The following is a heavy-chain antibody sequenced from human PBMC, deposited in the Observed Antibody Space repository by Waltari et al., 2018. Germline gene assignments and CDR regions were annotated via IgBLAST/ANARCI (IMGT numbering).Heavy chain of an antibody. CDR2: IYTSGST. CDR3: ARALYYYGSVNSYYYYGMDV. CDR1: GGSIRSGSYY. V-gene: IGHV4-61*02. Sequence: QVQLQESGPGLVKPSQTLSLTCTVSGGSIRSGSYYGSWIRQPAGKGLEWIGRIYTSGSTNYNPSLKSRVTISVDTSKNQFSLKLSSVTAADTAVYYCARALYYYGSVNSYYYYGMDVWGQGTTVTVSS. J-gene: IGHJ6*02. D-gene: IGHD3-10*01.